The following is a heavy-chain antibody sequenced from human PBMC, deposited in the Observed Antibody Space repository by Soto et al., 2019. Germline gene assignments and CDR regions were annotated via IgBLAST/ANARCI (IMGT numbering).Heavy chain of an antibody. V-gene: IGHV3-64D*06. CDR2: ISDNGRST. D-gene: IGHD6-19*01. J-gene: IGHJ6*02. Sequence: GGSLRLSCSASGFTFSNFAMHWVRQAPGKGLEYVSAISDNGRSTYYADSVKGRFTISRDNSKNTLYLQMSSPRAEDTAVYYCVKRIAVFGMDVWGQGTTVTVSS. CDR1: GFTFSNFA. CDR3: VKRIAVFGMDV.